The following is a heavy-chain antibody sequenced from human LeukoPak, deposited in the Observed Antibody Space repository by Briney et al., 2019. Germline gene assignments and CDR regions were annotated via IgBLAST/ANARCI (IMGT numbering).Heavy chain of an antibody. J-gene: IGHJ5*02. CDR1: GFIFSSYG. CDR2: IWNDGSNE. D-gene: IGHD4-11*01. Sequence: GRSLRLSCAASGFIFSSYGMHWVRQAPGKGLEWVALIWNDGSNEHYADSVKGRFTISRDNSKNTLYLQMNSLTAEDTAVYYCARVYSNFWFDPWGQGTLVTVSS. CDR3: ARVYSNFWFDP. V-gene: IGHV3-33*01.